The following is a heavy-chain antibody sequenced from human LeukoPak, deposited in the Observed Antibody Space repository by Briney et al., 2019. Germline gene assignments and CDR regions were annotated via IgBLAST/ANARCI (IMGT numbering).Heavy chain of an antibody. CDR2: IIGSSGDT. CDR3: AKGAYDYIEMGYFDD. D-gene: IGHD5-12*01. Sequence: AGGSLRLSCAASGFRFSNLAMSWVRQAPGKGLEWVSLIIGSSGDTLYADSVKGRFTISRDISKNRLYLQMNSLRAEDTALYYCAKGAYDYIEMGYFDDWGQGTLVTVSS. J-gene: IGHJ4*02. CDR1: GFRFSNLA. V-gene: IGHV3-23*01.